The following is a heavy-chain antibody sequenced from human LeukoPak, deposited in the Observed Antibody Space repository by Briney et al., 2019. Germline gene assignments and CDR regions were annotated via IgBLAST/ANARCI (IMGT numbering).Heavy chain of an antibody. D-gene: IGHD3-16*01. CDR3: VKFGVDYDMGV. J-gene: IGHJ6*02. CDR1: GDSISGSY. CDR2: IQYSGRA. V-gene: IGHV4-59*01. Sequence: SETLSLTCTVSGDSISGSYWTWVRQPPGQGLEWIGQIQYSGRADYNPSLKRRITISVDTSKNQMSLTLTSVTAADTAIYYCVKFGVDYDMGVWGQGTTVTVSS.